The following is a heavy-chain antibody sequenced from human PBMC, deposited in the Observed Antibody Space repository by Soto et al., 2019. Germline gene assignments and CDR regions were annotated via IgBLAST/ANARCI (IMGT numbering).Heavy chain of an antibody. CDR3: ASGYCISTSCHYYGMDV. V-gene: IGHV1-69*05. CDR1: GGTFSTYT. D-gene: IGHD2-2*01. CDR2: IIPMFGTA. Sequence: QVQLVQSGAEVKKPGSSVKVSCKASGGTFSTYTINWVRQAPGQGLEWMGGIIPMFGTANYAQKFQGRVTXTXXEAASTAYMELSSLRSEDTAGYYCASGYCISTSCHYYGMDVWGQGTTVTVSS. J-gene: IGHJ6*02.